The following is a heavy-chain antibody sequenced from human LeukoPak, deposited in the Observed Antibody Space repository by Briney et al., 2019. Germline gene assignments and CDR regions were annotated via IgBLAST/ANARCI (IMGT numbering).Heavy chain of an antibody. CDR1: GFTFSSYG. J-gene: IGHJ4*02. Sequence: GRSLRLSCAASGFTFSSYGMHWVRQAPGKGLEWVAVIWYDGSNKYYADSVKGRFTISRDNSKNTLYLQMNSLRAEDTAVYYCARANSKLRFLEWLLDYWGQGTLVTVSS. CDR3: ARANSKLRFLEWLLDY. CDR2: IWYDGSNK. D-gene: IGHD3-3*01. V-gene: IGHV3-33*01.